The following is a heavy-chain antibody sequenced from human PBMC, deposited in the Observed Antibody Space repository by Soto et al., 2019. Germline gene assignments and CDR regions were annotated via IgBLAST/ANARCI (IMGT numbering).Heavy chain of an antibody. CDR2: ISGSGSNT. Sequence: GGSLRLSCAASGFTITSYAMSWVRLTPGKGLEWVSAISGSGSNTFYADSVRGRFTISRDNSKNTVFLQMNNLRAEDTAVYFCARDRATFDYWGQGTRVTVSS. CDR1: GFTITSYA. J-gene: IGHJ4*02. D-gene: IGHD1-26*01. CDR3: ARDRATFDY. V-gene: IGHV3-23*01.